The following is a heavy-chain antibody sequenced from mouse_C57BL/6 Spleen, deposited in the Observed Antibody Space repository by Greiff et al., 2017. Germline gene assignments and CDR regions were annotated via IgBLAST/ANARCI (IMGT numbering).Heavy chain of an antibody. J-gene: IGHJ3*01. D-gene: IGHD2-3*01. Sequence: VQLKESGGGLVKPGGPLKLSCAASGFTFSDYGMHWVRQAPEKGLEWVAYISSGSSTNYYADTVKGRFTISSDNAKNTLFLQMTSLESEDTAMYYCARQDDSYSAWSAYWGQGTLVTVSA. CDR3: ARQDDSYSAWSAY. V-gene: IGHV5-17*01. CDR2: ISSGSSTN. CDR1: GFTFSDYG.